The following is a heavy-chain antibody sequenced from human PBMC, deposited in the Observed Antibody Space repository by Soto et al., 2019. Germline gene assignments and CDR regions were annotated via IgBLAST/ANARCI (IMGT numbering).Heavy chain of an antibody. CDR3: ARRDYYDSSGYPPFDY. Sequence: SETLSLTCTVPGGSVSSGSYYWSWIRQPPGKGLEWIGYIYYSGSTNYNPSLKSRVTISVDTSKNQFSLKLSSVTAADTAVYYCARRDYYDSSGYPPFDYWGQGTLVTVSS. D-gene: IGHD3-22*01. CDR2: IYYSGST. V-gene: IGHV4-61*01. J-gene: IGHJ4*02. CDR1: GGSVSSGSYY.